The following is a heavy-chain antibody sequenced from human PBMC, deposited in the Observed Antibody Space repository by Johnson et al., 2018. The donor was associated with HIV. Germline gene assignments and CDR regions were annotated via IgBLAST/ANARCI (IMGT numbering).Heavy chain of an antibody. CDR2: ISSNGGST. V-gene: IGHV3-64*01. J-gene: IGHJ3*02. Sequence: VQLVESGGGLVQPGGSLRLSCAASGFTFSSYAMHWVRQAPGKGLEYVSAISSNGGSTYYANSVKGRFTISRDNSKNTLYLQMGSLRAGDMAVYYCAWDSALGGYYDSSGYTWADAFDIWGQGTMVTVSS. CDR3: AWDSALGGYYDSSGYTWADAFDI. CDR1: GFTFSSYA. D-gene: IGHD3-22*01.